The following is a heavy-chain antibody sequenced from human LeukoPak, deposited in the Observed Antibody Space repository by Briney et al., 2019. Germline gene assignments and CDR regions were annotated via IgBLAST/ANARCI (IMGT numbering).Heavy chain of an antibody. J-gene: IGHJ5*02. CDR1: GFLFSRYH. Sequence: GGSQTLFCAASGFLFSRYHKHWARQAPGKGLEGLTSISSSSSYIYYADSVKGRFTISRDNAKNSLYLQMNSLRAEDTAVYYCASPRGGYSPSKGSSWGQGTLVTVSS. D-gene: IGHD5-18*01. CDR2: ISSSSSYI. V-gene: IGHV3-21*01. CDR3: ASPRGGYSPSKGSS.